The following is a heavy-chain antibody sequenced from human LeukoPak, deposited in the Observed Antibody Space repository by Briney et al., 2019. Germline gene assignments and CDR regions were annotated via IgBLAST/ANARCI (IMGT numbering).Heavy chain of an antibody. Sequence: SETLSLTCAVYGGSFSGYYWSWICQPPGKGLEWIGEINHSGSTNYNPSLKSRVTISVDTSKNQFSLKLSSVTAADTAVYYCASGRYMSGSGDYWGQGTLVTVSS. D-gene: IGHD3-10*01. J-gene: IGHJ4*02. CDR2: INHSGST. V-gene: IGHV4-34*01. CDR1: GGSFSGYY. CDR3: ASGRYMSGSGDY.